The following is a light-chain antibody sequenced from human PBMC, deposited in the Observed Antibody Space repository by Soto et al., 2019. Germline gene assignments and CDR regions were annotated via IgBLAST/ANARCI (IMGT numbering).Light chain of an antibody. Sequence: DIQMTQSPSSLSASVGDRVTITCRASQGIRNFLAWYQQKPGKAPKLLTYAASTLQSGVPSRFTGSGSGTEFTLTISSLQPEDVVTYYCQKYDSAPLTFGGGTKVEIK. CDR3: QKYDSAPLT. CDR1: QGIRNF. J-gene: IGKJ4*01. CDR2: AAS. V-gene: IGKV1-27*01.